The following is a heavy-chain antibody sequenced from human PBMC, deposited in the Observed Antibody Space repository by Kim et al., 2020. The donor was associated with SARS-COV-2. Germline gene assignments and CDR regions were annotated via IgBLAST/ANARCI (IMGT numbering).Heavy chain of an antibody. V-gene: IGHV1-69*01. Sequence: KFQGRVTITADESTSTAYMELSSLRSEDTAVYYCARVVLHNWNRLWYFDLWGRGTLVTVSS. J-gene: IGHJ2*01. D-gene: IGHD1-20*01. CDR3: ARVVLHNWNRLWYFDL.